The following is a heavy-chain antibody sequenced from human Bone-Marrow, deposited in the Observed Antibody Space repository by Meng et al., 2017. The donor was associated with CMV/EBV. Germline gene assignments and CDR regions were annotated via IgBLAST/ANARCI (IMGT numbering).Heavy chain of an antibody. J-gene: IGHJ6*02. Sequence: SETLSLTCAVSGYSVRSRNYWGWIRQPPGKGLEWIGYIYYSGTIYYNPSLKSRVTMSVDTSKNQFSLKLASVTAVDTAVYFCAREGRGGLPLGFGMDVWGQGTTVTVSS. CDR3: AREGRGGLPLGFGMDV. D-gene: IGHD5/OR15-5a*01. CDR2: IYYSGTI. V-gene: IGHV4-28*03. CDR1: GYSVRSRNY.